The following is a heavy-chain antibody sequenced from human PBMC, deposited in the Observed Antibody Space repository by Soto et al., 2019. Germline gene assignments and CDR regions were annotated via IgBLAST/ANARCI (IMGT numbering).Heavy chain of an antibody. CDR2: IYPGDSDT. Sequence: PGESLKISCKGSGYSFTSYWIGWVLQMPGKGLEWMGIIYPGDSDTRYSPSFQGQVTISADKSISTAYLQWSSLKASDTAMYYCARIPTYYYDSSGYPALDFDYWGQGTLVTVSS. CDR1: GYSFTSYW. V-gene: IGHV5-51*01. D-gene: IGHD3-22*01. CDR3: ARIPTYYYDSSGYPALDFDY. J-gene: IGHJ4*02.